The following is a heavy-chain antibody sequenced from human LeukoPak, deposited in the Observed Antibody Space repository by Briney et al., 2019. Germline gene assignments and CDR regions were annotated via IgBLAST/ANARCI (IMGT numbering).Heavy chain of an antibody. Sequence: GASVKVSCKASGYTFTSNAMNWVRQAPGQGLEWMGWINTNTGNPTYAQGFTGRFVFSLDTSVSTAYLQISSLKAEDTAVYYCARLFAPWEHTPQTDYWGQGTLVTVSS. CDR2: INTNTGNP. CDR3: ARLFAPWEHTPQTDY. CDR1: GYTFTSNA. J-gene: IGHJ4*02. V-gene: IGHV7-4-1*02. D-gene: IGHD1-26*01.